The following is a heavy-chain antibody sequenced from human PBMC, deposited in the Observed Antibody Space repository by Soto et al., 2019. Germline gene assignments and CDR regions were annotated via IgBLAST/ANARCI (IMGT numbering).Heavy chain of an antibody. CDR3: ARGPDTNYDFWSGYYNGGFDY. Sequence: GGSLRLSCAASGFTVSSSYMSWVRQAPGKGLEWVSVIYSGGSTYYADSVKGRFTISRHNSKNTLYLQMNSLRAEDTAVYYCARGPDTNYDFWSGYYNGGFDYWGQGTLVTVSS. CDR1: GFTVSSSY. J-gene: IGHJ4*02. CDR2: IYSGGST. V-gene: IGHV3-53*04. D-gene: IGHD3-3*01.